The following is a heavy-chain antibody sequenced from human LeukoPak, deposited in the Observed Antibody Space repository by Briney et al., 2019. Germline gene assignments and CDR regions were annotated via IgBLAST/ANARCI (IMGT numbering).Heavy chain of an antibody. J-gene: IGHJ6*02. CDR2: IYYSGST. Sequence: PSETLSLTCTVSGGSISSSSYYWGWLRQPPGKGLEWIGSIYYSGSTYYHPSLKSRVTISVDTSKNQFSLKLSSVTAADTAVYYCARELDHRDGYNLLGLYYYYGMDVWGQGTTVTVSS. V-gene: IGHV4-39*07. D-gene: IGHD5-24*01. CDR1: GGSISSSSYY. CDR3: ARELDHRDGYNLLGLYYYYGMDV.